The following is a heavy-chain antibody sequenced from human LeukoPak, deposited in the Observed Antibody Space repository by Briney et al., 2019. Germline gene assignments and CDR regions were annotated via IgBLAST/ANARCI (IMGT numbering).Heavy chain of an antibody. V-gene: IGHV4-59*08. D-gene: IGHD6-19*01. CDR2: IYYSGST. J-gene: IGHJ4*02. CDR3: ARASIAVAGIRR. CDR1: GGSISSYY. Sequence: PSETLSLTCTVSGGSISSYYWSWIRQPPGKGLEWIGYIYYSGSTNYNPSLKSRVTISVDTSKNQFSLKLSSVTAADTAVYYCARASIAVAGIRRWGQGTLVTVSS.